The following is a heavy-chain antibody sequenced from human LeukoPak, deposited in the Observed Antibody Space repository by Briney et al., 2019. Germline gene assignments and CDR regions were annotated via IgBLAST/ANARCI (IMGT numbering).Heavy chain of an antibody. CDR1: GFTFSSYA. CDR2: ISSNGGST. J-gene: IGHJ4*02. D-gene: IGHD6-19*01. V-gene: IGHV3-64*01. Sequence: GGSLRLSCAASGFTFSSYAMHWVRQAPGKGLEYVSAISSNGGSTFYANSVKGRFTVSRYNSKNTLSLQMGSLRAEDMAVYYCARRAPGYSRGWLDYGGQGTLVTISA. CDR3: ARRAPGYSRGWLDY.